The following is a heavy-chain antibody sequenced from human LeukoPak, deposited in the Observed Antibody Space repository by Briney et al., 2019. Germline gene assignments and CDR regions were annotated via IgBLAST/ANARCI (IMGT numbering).Heavy chain of an antibody. CDR3: AKGPNFGSWRAVHY. Sequence: GGSLRLSCAASELSFSTYDMSWVRQTLEKGLEWVSSFSGDGVTFYADSVKRRFTISRDKSKNTLYLQMNSLRTDDTAIYYCAKGPNFGSWRAVHYWGQGSLVTVSS. CDR2: FSGDGVT. J-gene: IGHJ4*02. V-gene: IGHV3-23*01. CDR1: ELSFSTYD. D-gene: IGHD3-10*01.